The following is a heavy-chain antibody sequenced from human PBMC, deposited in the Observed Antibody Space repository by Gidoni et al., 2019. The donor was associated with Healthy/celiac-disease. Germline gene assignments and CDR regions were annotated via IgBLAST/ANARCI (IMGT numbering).Heavy chain of an antibody. CDR2: ISGSGGST. D-gene: IGHD2-2*01. CDR3: AKGPPGCSSTSCYADAFDI. CDR1: GFTFSSYA. J-gene: IGHJ3*02. V-gene: IGHV3-23*01. Sequence: EVQLLESGGGLVQPGGSLRLSCAASGFTFSSYAMSWVRQAPGKGLGWVSAISGSGGSTYYADSVKGRFTISRDNSKNTLYLQMNSLRAEDTAVYYCAKGPPGCSSTSCYADAFDIWGQGTMVTVSS.